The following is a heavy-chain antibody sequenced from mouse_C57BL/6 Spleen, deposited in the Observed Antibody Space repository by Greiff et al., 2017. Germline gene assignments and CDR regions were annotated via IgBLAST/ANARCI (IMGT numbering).Heavy chain of an antibody. J-gene: IGHJ3*01. CDR1: GYAFSSYW. V-gene: IGHV1-80*01. Sequence: VHLVESGAELVKPGASVKISCKASGYAFSSYWMNWVKQRPGKGLEWIGQIYPGDGDTNYNGKFKGKATLTADKSSSTAYMQLSSLTSEDSAVYFCARSYGTGFAYWGQGTLVTVSA. D-gene: IGHD1-1*02. CDR3: ARSYGTGFAY. CDR2: IYPGDGDT.